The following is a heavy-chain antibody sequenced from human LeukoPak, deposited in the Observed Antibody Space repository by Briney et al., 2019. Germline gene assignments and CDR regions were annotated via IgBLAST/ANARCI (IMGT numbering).Heavy chain of an antibody. D-gene: IGHD5-12*01. CDR3: ARADRYRVGVATIPYYYYYMDV. V-gene: IGHV1-2*02. J-gene: IGHJ6*03. CDR2: INPNSGGT. CDR1: GYTFTGYY. Sequence: GASVKVSCKASGYTFTGYYMHWVRQAPGQGLGWMGWINPNSGGTNYAQKFQGRVIMTRDTSISTAYMELSRLRSDGTAVYYCARADRYRVGVATIPYYYYYMDVWGKGTTVTVSS.